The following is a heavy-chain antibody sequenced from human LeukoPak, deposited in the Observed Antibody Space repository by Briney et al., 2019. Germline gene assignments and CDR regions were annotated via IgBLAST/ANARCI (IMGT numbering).Heavy chain of an antibody. Sequence: PSETLSLTCSVSGGFISSSSYYWGWIRQPPGKGLEWIGYIYYSGSTNYNPSLKSRVPISVDTSKNQFSLKLSSVTAADTAVYYCAGVSSGYYYYYMDVWGKGTTVTVSS. V-gene: IGHV4-61*05. CDR3: AGVSSGYYYYYMDV. D-gene: IGHD3-10*01. CDR1: GGFISSSSYY. CDR2: IYYSGST. J-gene: IGHJ6*03.